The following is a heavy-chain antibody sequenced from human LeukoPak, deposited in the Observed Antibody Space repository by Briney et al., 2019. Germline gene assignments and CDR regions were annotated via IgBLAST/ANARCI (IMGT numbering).Heavy chain of an antibody. CDR2: FHLNGDTT. Sequence: ASVKVSCKAEGYTFTGYYMHWVRQAPGQGLEWMGIFHLNGDTTSAQKFQGRVTMTRDMSTSTFYMDLSSLTSEDTAVYSCAREPSGSGGFDYWGPGTLVTVSA. V-gene: IGHV1-46*01. CDR1: GYTFTGYY. J-gene: IGHJ4*02. D-gene: IGHD6-19*01. CDR3: AREPSGSGGFDY.